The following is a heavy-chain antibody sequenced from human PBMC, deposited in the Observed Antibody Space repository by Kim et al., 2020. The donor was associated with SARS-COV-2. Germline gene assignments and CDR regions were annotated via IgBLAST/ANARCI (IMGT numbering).Heavy chain of an antibody. V-gene: IGHV3-7*05. J-gene: IGHJ4*02. CDR2: IKKDGSEK. Sequence: GGSLRLSCVVSGFTFSNYWMSWARQAPGKGLEWVANIKKDGSEKYYVDSVKGRFTISRDNTKNSLFLQMNSLRAEDTAVYYCARARGDDFLTGSSFWGQGTLVTVSS. CDR3: ARARGDDFLTGSSF. CDR1: GFTFSNYW. D-gene: IGHD3-9*01.